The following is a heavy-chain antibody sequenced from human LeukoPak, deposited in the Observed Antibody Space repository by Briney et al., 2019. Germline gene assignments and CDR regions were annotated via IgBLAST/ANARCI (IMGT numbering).Heavy chain of an antibody. V-gene: IGHV1-46*01. D-gene: IGHD3-3*01. Sequence: ASVKVSCKASGYTFTSYYIHWVRQAPGQGLEWMGIVNPSGGSTSYALKFQGRVTMTRDTSTSTVYMELSSLRSEDTAVYYCARESGALRFLEWLYTKPYNWFDPWGQGTLVTVSS. CDR1: GYTFTSYY. J-gene: IGHJ5*02. CDR3: ARESGALRFLEWLYTKPYNWFDP. CDR2: VNPSGGST.